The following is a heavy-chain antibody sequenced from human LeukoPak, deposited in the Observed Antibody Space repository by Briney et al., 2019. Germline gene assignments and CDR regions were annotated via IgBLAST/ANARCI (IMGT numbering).Heavy chain of an antibody. J-gene: IGHJ6*03. Sequence: ASVKVSCKASGYTFTGFGISWVRQAPGQGLEWMGWISAYNGNTNYAQKLQGRVTMTTDTSTSTAYMELRSLRSDDTAVYYCARVLRSFYYMDVWGKGTTVTVSS. CDR3: ARVLRSFYYMDV. V-gene: IGHV1-18*01. CDR1: GYTFTGFG. D-gene: IGHD3-3*01. CDR2: ISAYNGNT.